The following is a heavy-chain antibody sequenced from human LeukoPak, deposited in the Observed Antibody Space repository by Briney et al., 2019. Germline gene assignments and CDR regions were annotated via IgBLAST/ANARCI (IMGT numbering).Heavy chain of an antibody. J-gene: IGHJ5*02. V-gene: IGHV3-21*04. CDR3: AKALYGSGSYLHPFDP. D-gene: IGHD3-10*01. CDR2: ISSSSSYI. CDR1: GFTFSSYS. Sequence: PGGSLRLSCAASGFTFSSYSMNWVRQAPGKGLEWVSSISSSSSYIYYADSVKGRFTISRDNAKNSLYLQMNSLRAEDTAVYYCAKALYGSGSYLHPFDPWGQGTLVTVSS.